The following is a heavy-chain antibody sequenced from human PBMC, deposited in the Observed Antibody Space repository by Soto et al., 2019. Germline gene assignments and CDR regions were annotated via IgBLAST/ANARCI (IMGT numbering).Heavy chain of an antibody. Sequence: ASVKVSCKASGYTFTSYAMHWVRQAPGQRLGWMGWINAGNGNTKYSQKFQGRVTITRDTSASTAYMELNSLRAEDTAVYYCAKDGATYYYGSVPFDPWGQGTLVTVSS. CDR1: GYTFTSYA. CDR2: INAGNGNT. V-gene: IGHV1-3*01. CDR3: AKDGATYYYGSVPFDP. D-gene: IGHD3-10*01. J-gene: IGHJ5*02.